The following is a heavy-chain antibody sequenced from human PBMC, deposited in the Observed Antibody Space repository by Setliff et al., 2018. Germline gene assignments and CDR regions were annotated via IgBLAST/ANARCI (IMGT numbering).Heavy chain of an antibody. J-gene: IGHJ4*02. D-gene: IGHD3-22*01. CDR2: IYHSGST. Sequence: SETLSLTCAVSGGSISSSNWWSWVRQPPGKGLEWIGEIYHSGSTNYNPSLKSRVTISVDTSKNQFSLRLSSVNAADTAVYYCARLWISYESNTYFYPKYFDFWGQGTLVTVSS. CDR1: GGSISSSNW. V-gene: IGHV4-4*02. CDR3: ARLWISYESNTYFYPKYFDF.